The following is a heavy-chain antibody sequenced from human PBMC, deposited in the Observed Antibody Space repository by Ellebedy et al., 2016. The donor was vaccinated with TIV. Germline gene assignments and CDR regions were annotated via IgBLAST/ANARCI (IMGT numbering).Heavy chain of an antibody. V-gene: IGHV4-30-4*01. Sequence: SETLSLXCTVSGGSISSGDYYWSWIRQPPGKGLEWIGYIYYSGSTYYNPSLKSRVTISVDTSKNQFSLKLSSVTAADTAVYYCARGERVYSSNWYRWFDPWGQGTLVTVSS. CDR2: IYYSGST. CDR3: ARGERVYSSNWYRWFDP. CDR1: GGSISSGDYY. J-gene: IGHJ5*02. D-gene: IGHD6-13*01.